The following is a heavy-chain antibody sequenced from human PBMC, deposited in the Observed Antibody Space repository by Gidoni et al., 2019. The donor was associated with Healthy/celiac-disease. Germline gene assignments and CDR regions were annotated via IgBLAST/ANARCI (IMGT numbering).Heavy chain of an antibody. V-gene: IGHV3-30-3*01. Sequence: TFSSYAMQRVRQAPGKGLEWVAVISYDGSNKYYADSVKGRFTISRDNSKNTLYLQMNSLRDEDTAVYYCARDMTPRYDYIWGSYRWGVYYYGMDVWGQGTTVTVSS. CDR1: TFSSYA. CDR2: ISYDGSNK. CDR3: ARDMTPRYDYIWGSYRWGVYYYGMDV. D-gene: IGHD3-16*02. J-gene: IGHJ6*02.